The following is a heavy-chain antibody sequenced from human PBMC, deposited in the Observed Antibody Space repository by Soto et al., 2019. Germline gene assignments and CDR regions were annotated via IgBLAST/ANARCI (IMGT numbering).Heavy chain of an antibody. CDR3: AREIVTAGGNNYFDP. CDR2: VYHTGDT. Sequence: SETLSLTCAVSGGTVASSHWWSWVRQSPGRGLEWIGNVYHTGDTNFNPSLQSRVTFSVDKSNNQFSLRLTSVTAADTAVYFCAREIVTAGGNNYFDPWGPGTLVTVSS. CDR1: GGTVASSHW. D-gene: IGHD2-21*02. V-gene: IGHV4-4*02. J-gene: IGHJ5*02.